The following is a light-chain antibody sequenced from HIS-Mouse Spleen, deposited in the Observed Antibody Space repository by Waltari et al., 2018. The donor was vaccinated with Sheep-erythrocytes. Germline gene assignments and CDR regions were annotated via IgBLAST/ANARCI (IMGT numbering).Light chain of an antibody. V-gene: IGKV1-39*01. CDR3: QQSYSTPPT. CDR2: AAS. J-gene: IGKJ4*01. CDR1: KSISSY. Sequence: DIQMTQSPSSLSASVGDRVTITCRAIKSISSYLNWYQQKPGKAPKLLIYAASSLQSGVPSRFSVSGSGTDFTLTISSLQPEDFATYYCQQSYSTPPTFGGGTKVEIK.